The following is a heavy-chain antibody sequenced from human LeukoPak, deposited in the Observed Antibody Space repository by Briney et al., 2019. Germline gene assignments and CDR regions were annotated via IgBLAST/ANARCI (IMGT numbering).Heavy chain of an antibody. CDR3: ARDGPLRP. J-gene: IGHJ5*02. Sequence: GGSLILSCAASGFTFSDHYMDWVRQAPGKGLEWVSYISSSSSTIYYADSVKGRFTISRDNAKNSLYLQMNSLRAEDTAVYYCARDGPLRPWGQGTLVTVSS. CDR2: ISSSSSTI. V-gene: IGHV3-48*01. CDR1: GFTFSDHY.